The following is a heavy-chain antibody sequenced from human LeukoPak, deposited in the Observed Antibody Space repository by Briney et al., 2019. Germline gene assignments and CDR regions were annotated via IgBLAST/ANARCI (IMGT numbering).Heavy chain of an antibody. CDR1: GFTVSSNY. V-gene: IGHV3-53*01. CDR3: ARRRCGGDCYPPDAFDI. D-gene: IGHD2-21*02. CDR2: IYSGGST. Sequence: GGSLRLSCAASGFTVSSNYMSWVRQAPGKGLEWVSVIYSGGSTYYADSVKGRFTISRDNSKNTLYLQMNSLGAEDTAVYYCARRRCGGDCYPPDAFDIWGQGTMVTVSS. J-gene: IGHJ3*02.